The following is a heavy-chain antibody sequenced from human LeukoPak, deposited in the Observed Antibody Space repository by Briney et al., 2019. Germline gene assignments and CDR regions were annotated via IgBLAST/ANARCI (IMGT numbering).Heavy chain of an antibody. CDR2: ISSSSSYI. D-gene: IGHD6-13*01. CDR3: ARDQSGYSSSRYYFDY. CDR1: GFTFSSYS. J-gene: IGHJ4*02. Sequence: GGSLRLSCAASGFTFSSYSMNWVRQAPGKGLEWVSSISSSSSYIYYADSVKGRFTISRDNAKNSLYLQMNSLRAEDTAVYYCARDQSGYSSSRYYFDYWGQGTLVTVSS. V-gene: IGHV3-21*01.